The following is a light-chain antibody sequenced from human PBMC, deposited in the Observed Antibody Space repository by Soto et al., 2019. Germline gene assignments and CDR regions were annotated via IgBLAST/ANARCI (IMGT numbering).Light chain of an antibody. Sequence: DIQFTQSPSFLSASVGDRVTITCRASQGLSNYLAWYQQKPGKVPKLLIYAASTLQSGVPSRFSGSGFGTEFTLTISSLQSEDFATYYCQQINTYPITFGQGTRLEIK. J-gene: IGKJ5*01. V-gene: IGKV1-9*01. CDR2: AAS. CDR1: QGLSNY. CDR3: QQINTYPIT.